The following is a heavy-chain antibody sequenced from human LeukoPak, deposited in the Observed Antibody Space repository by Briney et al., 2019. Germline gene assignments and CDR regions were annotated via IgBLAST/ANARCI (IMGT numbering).Heavy chain of an antibody. Sequence: PGGSLRLSCAASGFTFSSYAMSWVRHAPGKGLEWVLTITDSGGRTYYADSVKGRFTISRDNSKNTLFLQMNSLRPEDTAVYYCAKDYQWGYGYYFDYWGQGTLVTVSS. J-gene: IGHJ4*02. CDR1: GFTFSSYA. CDR2: ITDSGGRT. V-gene: IGHV3-23*01. D-gene: IGHD5-18*01. CDR3: AKDYQWGYGYYFDY.